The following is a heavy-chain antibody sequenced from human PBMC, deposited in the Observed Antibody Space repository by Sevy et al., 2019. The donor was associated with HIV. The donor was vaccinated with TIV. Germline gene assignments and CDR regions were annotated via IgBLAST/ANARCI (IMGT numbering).Heavy chain of an antibody. CDR2: INGHNGNT. Sequence: ASVKVSCKASGYIFTSYGIRWVRQAPRHGLEWMGWINGHNGNTNYVQNLQGRVTMTTDTSTNTAYMELRGLSSDDTAVYYCARDGYDGSGYQRGLFDFWGQGTLVTVS. CDR1: GYIFTSYG. CDR3: ARDGYDGSGYQRGLFDF. D-gene: IGHD3-22*01. J-gene: IGHJ4*02. V-gene: IGHV1-18*01.